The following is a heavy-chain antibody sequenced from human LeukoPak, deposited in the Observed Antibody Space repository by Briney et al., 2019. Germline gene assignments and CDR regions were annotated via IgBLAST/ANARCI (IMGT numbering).Heavy chain of an antibody. V-gene: IGHV1-46*01. J-gene: IGHJ4*02. CDR3: ASSVVDIVATRFDY. CDR2: INPSGGST. Sequence: ASVKVSCKASGYTFTGYYMHWVRQAPGQGLEWMGIINPSGGSTSYAQKFQGRVTMTRDMSTSTVYMELSSLRSEDTAVYYCASSVVDIVATRFDYWGQGTLVTVSS. D-gene: IGHD5-12*01. CDR1: GYTFTGYY.